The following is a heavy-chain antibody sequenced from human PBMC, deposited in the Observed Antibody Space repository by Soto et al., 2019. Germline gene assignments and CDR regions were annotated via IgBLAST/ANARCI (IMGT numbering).Heavy chain of an antibody. Sequence: ASVKVSCKASGYSFTDYHIRWVRQAPGRGLEWLGRINPKSGGTSTAQKFQGWVTMTRDRSISTVYMELTRLRSDDTAVYFCARGHSTDCSNGVCSFFYNHEMDVWGQGTTVTVSS. CDR2: INPKSGGT. D-gene: IGHD2-8*01. J-gene: IGHJ6*02. CDR3: ARGHSTDCSNGVCSFFYNHEMDV. V-gene: IGHV1-2*04. CDR1: GYSFTDYH.